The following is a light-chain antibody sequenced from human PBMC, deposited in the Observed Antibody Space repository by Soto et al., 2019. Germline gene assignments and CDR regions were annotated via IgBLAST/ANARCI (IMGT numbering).Light chain of an antibody. CDR3: QQYGSSPLIT. CDR2: GAS. CDR1: QSLSGNY. Sequence: EIVLTQSPGTLSLSPGEKATLSCRASQSLSGNYLAWYQQRPGQAPRLLISGASSRATGIPDRFSGSGSGXXXXXTINRLQPEDFAVYYCQQYGSSPLITFGPGTKVDIK. V-gene: IGKV3-20*01. J-gene: IGKJ3*01.